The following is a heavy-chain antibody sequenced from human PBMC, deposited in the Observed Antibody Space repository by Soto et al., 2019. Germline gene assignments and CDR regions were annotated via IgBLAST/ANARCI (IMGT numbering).Heavy chain of an antibody. Sequence: ASGNPSLTCPLSGWSLSITNYYWGWVPPPPGKGLEWIGSVYYSGITYYNPSLKSRVTISVDTSKKQFSLDLSSVTAADTAVYYCVSQVPGIANYFDYWGQGALVTVSS. CDR1: GWSLSITNYY. CDR2: VYYSGIT. CDR3: VSQVPGIANYFDY. D-gene: IGHD2-21*01. J-gene: IGHJ4*02. V-gene: IGHV4-39*01.